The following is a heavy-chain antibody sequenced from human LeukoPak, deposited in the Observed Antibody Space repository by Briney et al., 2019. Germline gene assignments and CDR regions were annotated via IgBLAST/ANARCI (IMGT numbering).Heavy chain of an antibody. CDR1: GFTFSSYG. Sequence: GGSLRLSCAASGFTFSSYGMHWVRQAPREGLEWVAVIWYDGSNKYCADSVKGRFTISRDNSKNTLYLQMNSLRDDDTAVYYCAREWGYYYDSSGPFDYWGQGTLVTVSS. CDR2: IWYDGSNK. J-gene: IGHJ4*02. D-gene: IGHD3-22*01. CDR3: AREWGYYYDSSGPFDY. V-gene: IGHV3-33*01.